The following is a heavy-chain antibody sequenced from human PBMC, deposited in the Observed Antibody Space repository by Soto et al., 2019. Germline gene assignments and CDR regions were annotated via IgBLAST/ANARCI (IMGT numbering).Heavy chain of an antibody. V-gene: IGHV3-74*01. CDR1: GFTFSTYW. CDR3: ARDASYDMGV. CDR2: INSDGSTT. Sequence: EVQLVESGGGLVQPGGSLRLSCAASGFTFSTYWMHWVRQAPGKGLVWVSRINSDGSTTNYADSVKGRFTISRDNAKNKLYLQMNSLRAEDTAVYYCARDASYDMGVWGQGTTVTVSS. J-gene: IGHJ6*02.